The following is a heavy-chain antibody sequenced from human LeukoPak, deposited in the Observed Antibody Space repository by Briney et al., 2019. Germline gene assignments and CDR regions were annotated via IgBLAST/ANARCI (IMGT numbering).Heavy chain of an antibody. V-gene: IGHV1-3*01. D-gene: IGHD6-13*01. J-gene: IGHJ4*02. CDR2: INAGNGNT. CDR1: GYTFTSYA. CDR3: ARESRISIAAAGTSGY. Sequence: ASVKASCKASGYTFTSYAMHWVRQAPGQRLEWMGWINAGNGNTKYSQKFQGRVTITRDTSASTAYMELSSLRSEDTAVYYCARESRISIAAAGTSGYWGQGTLVTVSS.